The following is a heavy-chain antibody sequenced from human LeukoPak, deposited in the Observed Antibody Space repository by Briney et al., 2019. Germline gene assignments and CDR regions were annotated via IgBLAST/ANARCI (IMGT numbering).Heavy chain of an antibody. CDR3: ARAPIMVRRYYFDY. CDR2: ISYDGSNK. J-gene: IGHJ4*02. V-gene: IGHV3-30-3*01. CDR1: GFTFSSYA. D-gene: IGHD3-10*01. Sequence: PGGSPRLSCAASGFTFSSYAMHWVRQAPGKGPEWVAVISYDGSNKYYADSVKGRFTISRDNSKNTLYLQMNSLRAEDTAVYYCARAPIMVRRYYFDYWGQGTLVTVSS.